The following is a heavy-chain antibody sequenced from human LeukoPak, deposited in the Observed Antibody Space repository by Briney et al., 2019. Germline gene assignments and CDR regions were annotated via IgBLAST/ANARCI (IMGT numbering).Heavy chain of an antibody. D-gene: IGHD4-11*01. CDR3: ARSYSNHLFGMDV. J-gene: IGHJ6*02. CDR1: GFTVSSYY. V-gene: IGHV3-66*01. CDR2: IYSGGST. Sequence: GGSLRLSCAASGFTVSSYYMTWVRQAPGERLEWVSVIYSGGSTYYADSVKGRVAISRDNSKNTVFLQMNSVRAEDTAVYYCARSYSNHLFGMDVWGQGTTVTVSS.